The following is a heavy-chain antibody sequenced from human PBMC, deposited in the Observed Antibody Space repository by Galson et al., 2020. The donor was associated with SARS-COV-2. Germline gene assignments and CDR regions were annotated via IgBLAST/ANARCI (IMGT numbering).Heavy chain of an antibody. CDR3: ARLAGYYGYELNWYCDL. V-gene: IGHV5-51*01. D-gene: IGHD5-12*01. CDR1: GGSITTNW. J-gene: IGHJ2*01. CDR2: IYPADSAN. Sequence: MVSCKGSGGSITTNWITWVRQLPGKGLVWMGSIYPADSANTNSPPFQRQATTTADKSISTAYLQWSSLKATDTAMYYCARLAGYYGYELNWYCDLWGRGTLLTVSS.